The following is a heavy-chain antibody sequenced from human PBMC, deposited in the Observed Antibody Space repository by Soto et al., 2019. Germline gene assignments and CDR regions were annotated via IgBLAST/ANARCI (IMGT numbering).Heavy chain of an antibody. Sequence: PGESLKISCKGSGYSFTSYWISWVRQMPGKGLEWMGRIDPSDSYTNYSPSFQGHVTISADKSISTAYLQWSSLKASDTAMYYCERRTTTVYYYYGMDVWGQGTTVTVSS. J-gene: IGHJ6*02. CDR3: ERRTTTVYYYYGMDV. CDR2: IDPSDSYT. CDR1: GYSFTSYW. V-gene: IGHV5-10-1*01. D-gene: IGHD1-1*01.